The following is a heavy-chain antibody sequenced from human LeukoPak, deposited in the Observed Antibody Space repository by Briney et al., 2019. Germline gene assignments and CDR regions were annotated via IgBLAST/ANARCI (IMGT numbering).Heavy chain of an antibody. J-gene: IGHJ5*02. CDR3: AKGSRGYSYGLTQFDP. CDR1: GFTFSSYG. CDR2: ISGSGGST. V-gene: IGHV3-23*01. Sequence: GGSLRLSCAASGFTFSSYGMSWVRQAPGKGLEWVSAISGSGGSTYYADSVKGRFTISRDNSKNTLYLQMNSLRAEDTAVYYCAKGSRGYSYGLTQFDPWGQGTLVTVSS. D-gene: IGHD5-18*01.